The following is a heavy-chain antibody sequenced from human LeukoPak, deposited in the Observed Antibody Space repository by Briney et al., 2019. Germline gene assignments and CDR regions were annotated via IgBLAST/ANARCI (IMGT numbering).Heavy chain of an antibody. CDR3: ARYSSGYYVLDY. CDR2: ISAYNGNT. Sequence: ASVKVSCKASGYTFTGYYINWVRQAPGQGLEWMGWISAYNGNTNYAQKLQGRVTMTTDTSTSTAYMELRSLRSDDTAVYYCARYSSGYYVLDYWGQGTLVTVSS. V-gene: IGHV1-18*04. D-gene: IGHD3-22*01. CDR1: GYTFTGYY. J-gene: IGHJ4*02.